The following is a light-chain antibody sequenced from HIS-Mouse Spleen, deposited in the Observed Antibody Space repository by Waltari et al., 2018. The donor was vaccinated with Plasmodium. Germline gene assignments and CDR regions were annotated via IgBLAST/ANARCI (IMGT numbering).Light chain of an antibody. CDR2: EDS. CDR1: ALPKKY. V-gene: IGLV3-10*01. J-gene: IGLJ3*02. Sequence: SYELTQPPPVSVSPGPTARITCSGDALPKKYSYWYQQKSGQAPVLVIYEDSKRPSGIPERFSGSSSGTMATLTISGAQVEDEADYYCYSTDSSGNHRVFGGGTKLTVL. CDR3: YSTDSSGNHRV.